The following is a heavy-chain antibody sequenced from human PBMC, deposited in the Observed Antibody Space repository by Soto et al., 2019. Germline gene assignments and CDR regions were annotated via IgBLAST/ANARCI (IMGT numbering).Heavy chain of an antibody. V-gene: IGHV5-10-1*01. CDR1: GYSFTSYW. CDR2: IDPSDSYT. D-gene: IGHD3-3*01. CDR3: ARRRYEFWSGYYIYYGKDV. J-gene: IGHJ6*02. Sequence: GESLKISCKGSGYSFTSYWISWVRQMPGKGLEWMGRIDPSDSYTNYSPSFQGHGAISADKSISTAYLQWSSLNASDTAMYYCARRRYEFWSGYYIYYGKDVWGQGTTVTVSS.